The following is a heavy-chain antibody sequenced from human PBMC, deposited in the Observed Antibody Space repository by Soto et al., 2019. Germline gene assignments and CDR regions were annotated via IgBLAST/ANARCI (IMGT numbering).Heavy chain of an antibody. D-gene: IGHD6-13*01. CDR1: GGSISSGGYY. Sequence: SETLSLTCTVSGGSISSGGYYWSWIRQHPGKGLEWIGYIYYSGSTYYNPSLKSRVTISVDTSKNQSSLKLSSVTAADTAVYYCARSIAAVGSYYYYYGMDVWGQGTTVTVSS. CDR2: IYYSGST. J-gene: IGHJ6*02. CDR3: ARSIAAVGSYYYYYGMDV. V-gene: IGHV4-31*03.